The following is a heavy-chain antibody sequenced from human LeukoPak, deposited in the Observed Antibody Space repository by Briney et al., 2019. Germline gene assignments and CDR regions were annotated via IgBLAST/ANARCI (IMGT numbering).Heavy chain of an antibody. CDR1: GFTFSSYA. CDR3: AKGNRYSYYYGMDV. D-gene: IGHD2-15*01. Sequence: GGSLRLSCAASGFTFSSYAMSWVRPAPGKGLEWVSAISGSGGSTYYADSVKGRFTISRDNSKNTLYLQMNSLRAEDTAVYYCAKGNRYSYYYGMDVWGQGTTVTVSS. J-gene: IGHJ6*02. V-gene: IGHV3-23*01. CDR2: ISGSGGST.